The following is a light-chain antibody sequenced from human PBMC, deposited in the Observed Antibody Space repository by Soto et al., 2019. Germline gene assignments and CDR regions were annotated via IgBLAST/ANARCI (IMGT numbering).Light chain of an antibody. V-gene: IGKV3-20*01. CDR1: QSVSSSY. CDR3: QQYGRSPPSWT. Sequence: ETVLTQSPGTLSLSPGERATLSCRASQSVSSSYLAWYQQEPGQAPRLLIYDASSRAAGVPDRFSGSVSGTEFTLTITRLEPEDFAVYYCQQYGRSPPSWTFGQGTKVEIK. J-gene: IGKJ1*01. CDR2: DAS.